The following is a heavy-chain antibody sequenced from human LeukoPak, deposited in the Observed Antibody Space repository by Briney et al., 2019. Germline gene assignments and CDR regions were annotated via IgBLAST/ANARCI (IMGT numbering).Heavy chain of an antibody. V-gene: IGHV3-30*18. Sequence: GGSLRLSCAVSGFIFSSYGMFWVRQAPGKGLEWVALISYDGSKKYYAESVKGRFTISRGNSKNTLYLQMNSLRGEDTAVYYCAKERDYSSGTGMDVWGQGTTVTVSS. CDR3: AKERDYSSGTGMDV. CDR2: ISYDGSKK. CDR1: GFIFSSYG. D-gene: IGHD6-25*01. J-gene: IGHJ6*02.